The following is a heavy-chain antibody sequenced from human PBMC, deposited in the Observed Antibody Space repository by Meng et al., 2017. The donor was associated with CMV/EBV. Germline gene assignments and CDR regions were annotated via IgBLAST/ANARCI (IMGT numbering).Heavy chain of an antibody. J-gene: IGHJ5*02. CDR2: IRYDGSNK. CDR1: GFTFSSYG. V-gene: IGHV3-30*02. D-gene: IGHD1-1*01. Sequence: GESLKISCAASGFTFSSYGMHWVRQAPGKGLEWAAFIRYDGSNKYYADSVKGRFTISRDNSKNTLYLQMNSLRAEDTAVYYCAKANAVPNWFDPWGQGTLVTVSS. CDR3: AKANAVPNWFDP.